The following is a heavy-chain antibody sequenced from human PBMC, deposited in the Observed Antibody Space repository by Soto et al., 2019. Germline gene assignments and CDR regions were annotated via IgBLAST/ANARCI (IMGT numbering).Heavy chain of an antibody. J-gene: IGHJ6*02. V-gene: IGHV1-69*02. CDR1: GGTFSSYT. CDR3: ARFRGSYGMDV. Sequence: QVQLVQSGAEVKKPGSSVKVSCKASGGTFSSYTISWVRQAPGQGLEWMGRIIPILGIPNYAQKFQGRVTITADKSTSTVYMELRRLRSEDTAVYYCARFRGSYGMDVWGQGTTVTVSS. D-gene: IGHD3-10*01. CDR2: IIPILGIP.